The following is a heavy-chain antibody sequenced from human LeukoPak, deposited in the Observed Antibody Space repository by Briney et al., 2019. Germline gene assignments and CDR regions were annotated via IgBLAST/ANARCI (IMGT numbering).Heavy chain of an antibody. V-gene: IGHV3-23*01. CDR3: AKQYIVTTWYWFGS. Sequence: GGSMGLSCAASGFTFDSFAMNWVRQAPGKGLEWVSSISRGGETTYYADSVEGRFTISRDNSKNTLSLHMNSLRADDTAVYYCAKQYIVTTWYWFGSWGQGTLVTVSS. J-gene: IGHJ5*01. CDR2: ISRGGETT. CDR1: GFTFDSFA. D-gene: IGHD4-17*01.